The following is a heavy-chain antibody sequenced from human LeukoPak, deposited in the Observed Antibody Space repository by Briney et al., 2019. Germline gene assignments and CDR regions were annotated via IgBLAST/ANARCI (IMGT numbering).Heavy chain of an antibody. CDR2: ISYDGSNK. J-gene: IGHJ4*02. D-gene: IGHD3-22*01. V-gene: IGHV3-30*18. CDR1: GFTFISFV. Sequence: GGSLRLSCAASGFTFISFVMHWVRQAPGKGLEWVALISYDGSNKYYADSVKGRFTISRDNSKKTLYLQMNSLRAEDAAVYYCAKDWDPGYYDSSGSYPEYWGPVTLVTVSS. CDR3: AKDWDPGYYDSSGSYPEY.